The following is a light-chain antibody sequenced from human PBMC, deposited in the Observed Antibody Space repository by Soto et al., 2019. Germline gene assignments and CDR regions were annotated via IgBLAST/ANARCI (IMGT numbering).Light chain of an antibody. CDR2: GAS. J-gene: IGKJ1*01. Sequence: EIVLTQSPGTLSLSPGERATLSCRASQSVSNSYLAWYQHKPGQAPRLLIYGASSRVTGIPDRFNGSGSGTDFTLTITRLEPEDFAVYYCQQYGSSPGWTFGQGTKVDIK. CDR1: QSVSNSY. V-gene: IGKV3-20*01. CDR3: QQYGSSPGWT.